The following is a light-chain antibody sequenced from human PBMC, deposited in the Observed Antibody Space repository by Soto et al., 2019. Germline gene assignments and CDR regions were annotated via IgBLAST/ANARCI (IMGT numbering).Light chain of an antibody. V-gene: IGKV3-20*01. CDR2: GAS. CDR1: QRVGGNY. J-gene: IGKJ1*01. Sequence: ELVLTQSPVTLSLSPGERATLSCRASQRVGGNYLAWYQQKRGQSPRLLIYGASSRATDIPDRFSGSGSGTHFTITITKVEPEDFAVYYCQQYGSRTWTFGQGTKLEMK. CDR3: QQYGSRTWT.